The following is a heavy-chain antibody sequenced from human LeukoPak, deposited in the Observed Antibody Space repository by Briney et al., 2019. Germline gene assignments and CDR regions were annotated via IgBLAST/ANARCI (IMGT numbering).Heavy chain of an antibody. CDR3: ARESSSGYYYVSVYYVDY. CDR2: IIPIFGIA. Sequence: ASVKVSCTASGGTFSSYAISWVRLAPGQGLEWMGRIIPIFGIANYAQKFQGRVTITADKSTSTAYMELSSLRSEDTAVYYCARESSSGYYYVSVYYVDYWGQGTLVTVSS. J-gene: IGHJ4*02. V-gene: IGHV1-69*04. CDR1: GGTFSSYA. D-gene: IGHD3-22*01.